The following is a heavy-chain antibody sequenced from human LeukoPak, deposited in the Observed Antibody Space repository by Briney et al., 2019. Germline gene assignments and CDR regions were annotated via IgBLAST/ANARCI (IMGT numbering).Heavy chain of an antibody. CDR2: ITSGVGIT. D-gene: IGHD3-10*01. CDR1: GFTFSNFS. CDR3: AKGDSYDFDY. J-gene: IGHJ4*02. V-gene: IGHV3-23*01. Sequence: GGSLRHSCAASGFTFSNFSMNWVRQAPGKGLEWVSIITSGVGITYYADSVKGWFTISRDNSKNTLYLQMNSLRAEDTAVYYCAKGDSYDFDYWGQGTLVTVSS.